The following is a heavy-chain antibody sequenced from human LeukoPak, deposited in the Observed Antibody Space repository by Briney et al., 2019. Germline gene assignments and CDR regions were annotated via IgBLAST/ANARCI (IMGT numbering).Heavy chain of an antibody. D-gene: IGHD2-2*01. CDR1: GDSISGYY. CDR2: MYTSGST. Sequence: SETLSLTCTVSGDSISGYYWNWIRQPAGKGLEWIGRMYTSGSTNYDPSLKSRVTISVDKSNNQFSLKLSSVTAADTAVYYCARGLYCNSISCYLDYWGQGTLVTVSS. CDR3: ARGLYCNSISCYLDY. V-gene: IGHV4-4*07. J-gene: IGHJ4*02.